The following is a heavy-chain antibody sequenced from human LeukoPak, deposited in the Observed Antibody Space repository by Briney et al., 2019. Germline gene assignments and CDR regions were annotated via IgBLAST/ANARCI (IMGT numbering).Heavy chain of an antibody. J-gene: IGHJ5*02. CDR3: ARDSSGYHDNWFDP. CDR1: GFTFSSYS. Sequence: GGSLRLSCAASGFTFSSYSMNWVRQAPGKGLEWISYISSSSSTIYYADSVKGRFTISRDNAKNSLYLQMNSLRAEDTAVYYCARDSSGYHDNWFDPWGQGTLVTVSS. D-gene: IGHD3-22*01. CDR2: ISSSSSTI. V-gene: IGHV3-48*01.